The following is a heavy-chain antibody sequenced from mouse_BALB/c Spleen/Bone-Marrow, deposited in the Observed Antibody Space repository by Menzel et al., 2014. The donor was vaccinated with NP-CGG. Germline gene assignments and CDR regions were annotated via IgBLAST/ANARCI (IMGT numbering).Heavy chain of an antibody. V-gene: IGHV1-18*01. D-gene: IGHD2-13*01. CDR1: GYSVTGYT. CDR2: INPYNGGT. J-gene: IGHJ4*01. Sequence: EVQRVESGPELVKPGASMKISCRASGYSVTGYTMNWVKQSHGKNLEWIGLINPYNGGTNYNQKFKGKATLTVDKSSSTAYMELLSLTSEDSAVYYCARGLEYTMDYWGQGTSVTVSS. CDR3: ARGLEYTMDY.